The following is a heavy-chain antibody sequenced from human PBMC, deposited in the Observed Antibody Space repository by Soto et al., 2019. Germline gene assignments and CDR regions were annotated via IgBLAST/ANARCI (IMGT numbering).Heavy chain of an antibody. CDR1: GFTFRNQW. CDR2: INGDGTRA. CDR3: AMGGAAGRGDAIDI. Sequence: EVQLEESGGGSVQLGESLRVSCVASGFTFRNQWMHWVRQVPGKGLVWVCRINGDGTRASYADFVKGRFTISRDNAQNLLFLQLNILRGGDTGVYHCAMGGAAGRGDAIDIWGPGTTVAVSS. D-gene: IGHD3-10*01. J-gene: IGHJ3*02. V-gene: IGHV3-74*01.